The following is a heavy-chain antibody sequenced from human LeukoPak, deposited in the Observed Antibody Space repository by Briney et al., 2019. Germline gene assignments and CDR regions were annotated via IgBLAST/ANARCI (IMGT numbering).Heavy chain of an antibody. CDR1: GFTFGSYG. CDR2: ISYDGSNK. Sequence: GGSLRLSCAASGFTFGSYGMHWVRQAPGKGLEWVAVISYDGSNKYYADSVKGRFTISRDNSKNTLYLQMNSLRAEDTAVYYCAKDHAMVRGVHPFDYWGQGTLVTVSS. J-gene: IGHJ4*02. D-gene: IGHD3-10*01. V-gene: IGHV3-30*18. CDR3: AKDHAMVRGVHPFDY.